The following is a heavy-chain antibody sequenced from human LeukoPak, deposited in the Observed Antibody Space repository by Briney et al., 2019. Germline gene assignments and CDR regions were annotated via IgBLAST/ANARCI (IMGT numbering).Heavy chain of an antibody. J-gene: IGHJ3*02. CDR1: GGSISSYY. Sequence: PSETLSLTCTVSGGSISSYYWSWIRQPPGKGLEWIGYIYYSGSTNYNPSLKSRVTISVDTSKNQFSLKLSSVTAADTAVYYCARDSIGYCSSTSCHLDAFDIWGQGTMVTVSS. D-gene: IGHD2-2*01. CDR3: ARDSIGYCSSTSCHLDAFDI. V-gene: IGHV4-59*01. CDR2: IYYSGST.